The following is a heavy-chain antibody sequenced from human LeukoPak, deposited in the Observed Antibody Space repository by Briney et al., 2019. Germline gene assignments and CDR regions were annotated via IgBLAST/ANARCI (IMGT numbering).Heavy chain of an antibody. CDR1: GYTFTSYY. V-gene: IGHV1-46*01. D-gene: IGHD3-10*01. CDR3: ARDSPLRGHYYYYMDV. J-gene: IGHJ6*03. Sequence: ASVKVSCKASGYTFTSYYMHWVRQAPGQGLEWMGIINPSGGSTSYAQKFQGRVTMTRVMSTSTVYMELSSLRSEDTAVYYCARDSPLRGHYYYYMDVWGKGTTVTVSS. CDR2: INPSGGST.